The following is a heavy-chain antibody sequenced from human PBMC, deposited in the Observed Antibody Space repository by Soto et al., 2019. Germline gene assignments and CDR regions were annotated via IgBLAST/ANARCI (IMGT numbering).Heavy chain of an antibody. V-gene: IGHV3-23*01. CDR2: IGGGGST. Sequence: GGSLRLSCTASGFSYNNNDMTWVRQAPGRGPEWVSTIGGGGSTLYADSVKGRFTISRDNSKNMLFLQMNGLRAEDTALYYCVKNRGVYEGWGQGTLVTVSS. CDR1: GFSYNNND. CDR3: VKNRGVYEG. D-gene: IGHD3-16*01. J-gene: IGHJ4*02.